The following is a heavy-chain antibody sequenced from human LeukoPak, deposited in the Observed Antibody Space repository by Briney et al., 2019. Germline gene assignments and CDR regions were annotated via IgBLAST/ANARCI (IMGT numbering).Heavy chain of an antibody. D-gene: IGHD6-6*01. J-gene: IGHJ4*02. CDR1: GYTLTGYF. Sequence: ASVTVSCLASGYTLTGYFMHWVGQAPGQGGEWMGGINPNSGGTKYAQKLQGRVTMTRDTFTSTVYMELSSLRSEDTAVYYCAARGCSSSGVAYWGQGTLVTVSS. CDR2: INPNSGGT. V-gene: IGHV1-2*02. CDR3: AARGCSSSGVAY.